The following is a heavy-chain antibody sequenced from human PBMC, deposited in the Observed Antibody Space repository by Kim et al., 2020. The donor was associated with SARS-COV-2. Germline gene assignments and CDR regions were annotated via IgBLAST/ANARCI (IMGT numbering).Heavy chain of an antibody. CDR1: GGSFSGYY. V-gene: IGHV4-34*01. CDR3: ARGGGSIVVVPARLFDY. J-gene: IGHJ4*02. Sequence: SETLSLTCAVYGGSFSGYYWSWIRQPPGKGLEWIGEINHSGSTNYNPSLKSRVTISVDTSKNQFSLKLSSVTAADTAVYYCARGGGSIVVVPARLFDYWGQGTLVTVSS. CDR2: INHSGST. D-gene: IGHD2-2*01.